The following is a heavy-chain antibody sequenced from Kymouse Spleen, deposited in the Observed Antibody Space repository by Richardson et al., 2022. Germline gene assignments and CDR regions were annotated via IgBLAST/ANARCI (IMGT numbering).Heavy chain of an antibody. CDR2: IYYSGST. Sequence: QLQLQESGPGLVKPSETLSLTCTVSGGSISSSSYYWGWIRQPPGKGLEWIGSIYYSGSTYYNPSLKSRVTISVDTSKNQFSLKLSSVTAADTAVYYCARRCSSTSCYSGYEYYYYYYGMDVWGQGTTVTVSS. CDR1: GGSISSSSYY. V-gene: IGHV4-39*01. CDR3: ARRCSSTSCYSGYEYYYYYYGMDV. J-gene: IGHJ6*02. D-gene: IGHD2-2*02.